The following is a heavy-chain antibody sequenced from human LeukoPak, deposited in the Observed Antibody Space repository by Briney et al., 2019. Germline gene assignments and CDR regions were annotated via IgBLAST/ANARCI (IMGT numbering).Heavy chain of an antibody. V-gene: IGHV3-53*01. CDR1: GFTVIAND. D-gene: IGHD1-14*01. CDR3: ARGVEPLAANTLAF. CDR2: LYSDGNT. Sequence: GGSLRLFCAASGFTVIANDMTWVRQAPGKGLEWVSVLYSDGNTKYADSVQGRFTISRDNSKNTLYLEMNSLSPDDTAVYYCARGVEPLAANTLAFWGQGTLVTVSS. J-gene: IGHJ4*02.